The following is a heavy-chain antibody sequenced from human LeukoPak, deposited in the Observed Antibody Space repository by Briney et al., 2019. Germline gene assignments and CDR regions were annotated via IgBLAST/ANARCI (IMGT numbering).Heavy chain of an antibody. Sequence: PGGSLRLSCAASGFTFSTHGMHWVRQAPGKGLEWVAFIRYDGINKYYADSVKGRFTISRDSFKNTLYLQINSLRPEDTAVYYCAKEGDYYGSGSYRDGFDIWGQRTRATVSS. V-gene: IGHV3-30*02. CDR2: IRYDGINK. CDR3: AKEGDYYGSGSYRDGFDI. D-gene: IGHD3-10*01. J-gene: IGHJ3*02. CDR1: GFTFSTHG.